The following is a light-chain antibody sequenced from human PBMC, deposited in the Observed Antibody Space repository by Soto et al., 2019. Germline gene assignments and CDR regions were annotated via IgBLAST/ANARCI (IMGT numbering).Light chain of an antibody. V-gene: IGKV1-6*01. CDR2: AAT. CDR3: LQDYNYPWT. Sequence: QCTSSLSASVGVRVTITCLASQGIRNDLGWYQQKPGKAPKLLIYAATSLHSGVPSRFSGSGSGTDFTLTISSLQPEDFATYYCLQDYNYPWTFGQGTKVDIK. J-gene: IGKJ1*01. CDR1: QGIRND.